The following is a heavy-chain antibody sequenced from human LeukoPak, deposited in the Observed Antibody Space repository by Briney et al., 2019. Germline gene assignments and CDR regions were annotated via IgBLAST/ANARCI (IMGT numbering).Heavy chain of an antibody. CDR1: GYSFNDYA. D-gene: IGHD6-13*01. CDR3: ARSIWYNRQYYFDS. CDR2: INCGNGKT. J-gene: IGHJ4*02. Sequence: ASVKVSCMASGYSFNDYAMQWVRQAPGQRLEWMGWINCGNGKTKYSEKFQGRVTITRNQSATTAYMDLNSLRSEDTAVYYCARSIWYNRQYYFDSWGQGTLVTVSS. V-gene: IGHV1-3*01.